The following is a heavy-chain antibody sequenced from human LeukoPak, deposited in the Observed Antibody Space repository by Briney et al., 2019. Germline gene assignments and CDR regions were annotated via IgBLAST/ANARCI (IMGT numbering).Heavy chain of an antibody. CDR3: AKNDYGDYHNWFDP. V-gene: IGHV3-23*01. Sequence: GGSLRLSCVASRFTFSSYGMGWVRRAPGKGLEWVSTISVSGAITYYADSVKGRFTISRDNSKNTLYLQMNSLRVDDTAVYYCAKNDYGDYHNWFDPWGQGTLVTVSS. CDR2: ISVSGAIT. CDR1: RFTFSSYG. J-gene: IGHJ5*02. D-gene: IGHD4-17*01.